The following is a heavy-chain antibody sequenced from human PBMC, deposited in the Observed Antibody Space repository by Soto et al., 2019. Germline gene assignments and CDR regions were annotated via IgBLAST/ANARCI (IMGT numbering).Heavy chain of an antibody. CDR3: ARDLDTRARNYDFWSGYYTTGEEYGMDV. V-gene: IGHV1-3*01. CDR1: GYTXTSYA. Sequence: SXKVSFRASGYTXTSYAMNLVRQAPGQSLEWMGWINAGNGNTKYSQKLQGRVTITRDTYASTAYMELSSLRSEETAVYYCARDLDTRARNYDFWSGYYTTGEEYGMDVWGQGTTGTVSS. D-gene: IGHD3-3*01. CDR2: INAGNGNT. J-gene: IGHJ6*02.